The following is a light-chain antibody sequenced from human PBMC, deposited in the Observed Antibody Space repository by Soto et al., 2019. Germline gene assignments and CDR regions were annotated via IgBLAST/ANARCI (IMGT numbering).Light chain of an antibody. V-gene: IGKV4-1*01. Sequence: DIVMTQSPDSLAVSLGERATINCKSSQSLLYTSNNKNYLAWYQQKPGQPPKLLIYWASTRESGVPDRFSGSGSGTDFTLTISSLQAKDVAVFYCQQYYNTPYTFGQGTKLEIK. J-gene: IGKJ2*01. CDR3: QQYYNTPYT. CDR1: QSLLYTSNNKNY. CDR2: WAS.